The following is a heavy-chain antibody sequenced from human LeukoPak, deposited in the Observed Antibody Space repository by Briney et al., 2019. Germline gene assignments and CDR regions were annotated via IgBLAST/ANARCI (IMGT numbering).Heavy chain of an antibody. CDR2: ISGSGGSI. Sequence: GGSLRLSCAASGFTFSSYAMSWVRQASGKGLEWVSAISGSGGSIDYADSVKGRFTISRDNSKNTLYLQMNSLRAEDTAVYYCAKETVTTPNYYYYMDVWGKGTTVTVSS. CDR1: GFTFSSYA. V-gene: IGHV3-23*01. D-gene: IGHD4-11*01. CDR3: AKETVTTPNYYYYMDV. J-gene: IGHJ6*03.